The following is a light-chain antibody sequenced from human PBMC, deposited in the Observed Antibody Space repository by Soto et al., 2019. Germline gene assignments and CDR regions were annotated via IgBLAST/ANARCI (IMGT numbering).Light chain of an antibody. V-gene: IGKV3-15*01. CDR1: QSVSSY. J-gene: IGKJ1*01. CDR3: QQYNNWPWT. Sequence: DIVLTQSPATLSLSPGERATLSWRASQSVSSYLAWYHQKPGQAPRLLIYGTSTRATDIPARFSGSGSETEFTLTISSLQSEDFGLYYCQQYNNWPWTFGQGTKVDIK. CDR2: GTS.